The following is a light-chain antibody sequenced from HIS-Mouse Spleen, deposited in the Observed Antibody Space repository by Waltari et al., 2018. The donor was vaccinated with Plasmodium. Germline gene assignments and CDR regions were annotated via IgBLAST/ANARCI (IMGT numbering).Light chain of an antibody. J-gene: IGLJ3*02. CDR3: YSTDSSGNHRV. CDR1: AWPTKH. V-gene: IGLV3-10*01. Sequence: SYELTQPPSVSVSPGQPASITCSGDAWPTKHTYCYQKKSGQAPVLVIYEDSKRPSGIPERFSGSSSGTMATLTISGAQVEDEADYYCYSTDSSGNHRVFGGGTKLTVL. CDR2: EDS.